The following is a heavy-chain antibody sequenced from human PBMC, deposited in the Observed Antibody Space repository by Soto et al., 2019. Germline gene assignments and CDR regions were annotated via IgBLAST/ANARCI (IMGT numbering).Heavy chain of an antibody. D-gene: IGHD6-19*01. CDR3: ARVGECISGWPDLYYDYGIAV. CDR2: ISSSSSYI. CDR1: GFTFSSYS. Sequence: PGGSLRLSCAASGFTFSSYSMNWVRQAPGKGLEWASSISSSSSYIYYADSVKGRFTISRDNAKNSLYLQMNSLRAEATAVHYWARVGECISGWPDLYYDYGIAVWGQG. J-gene: IGHJ6*02. V-gene: IGHV3-21*01.